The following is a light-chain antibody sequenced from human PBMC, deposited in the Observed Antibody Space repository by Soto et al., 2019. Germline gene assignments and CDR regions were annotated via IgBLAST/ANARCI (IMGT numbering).Light chain of an antibody. CDR3: QQYGNSPIT. CDR1: QTISNY. J-gene: IGKJ5*01. CDR2: AAS. Sequence: DIQMTQSPSSLSASVGDRVTIACRASQTISNYIHWYQQKPGKAPKLLIYAASNLQSGVPSRFSGSGSGADFTLTISRLEPEDFAVYYCQQYGNSPITFGQGTRLEIK. V-gene: IGKV1-39*01.